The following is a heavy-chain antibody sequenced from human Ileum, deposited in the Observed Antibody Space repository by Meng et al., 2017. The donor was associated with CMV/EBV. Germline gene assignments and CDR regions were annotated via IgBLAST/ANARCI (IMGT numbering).Heavy chain of an antibody. CDR2: IHPNTGDT. Sequence: VQYGAEVEKTGASVKVSCKASGYTFTAFYIHWVRQTPLQGLEWMGWIHPNTGDTKYAQKFWGRFTMTRATSINTAYMELNSLTSDDTAVYYCVRNLIRGWGYDMWGQGTLVTVSS. D-gene: IGHD6-19*01. CDR3: VRNLIRGWGYDM. CDR1: GYTFTAFY. V-gene: IGHV1-2*02. J-gene: IGHJ4*02.